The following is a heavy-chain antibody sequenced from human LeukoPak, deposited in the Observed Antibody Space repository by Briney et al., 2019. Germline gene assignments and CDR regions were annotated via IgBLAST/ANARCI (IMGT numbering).Heavy chain of an antibody. CDR2: ISGSGGST. CDR1: GFTFSSYA. Sequence: PGGSLRLSCAASGFTFSSYAMSWVRQAPGKGLEWVSAISGSGGSTYYADSVKGRFTISRDNSKNTLYLQMNSLRAEDTAVYYCAKVSADGQQWLVADYWGQGTLVTVSS. CDR3: AKVSADGQQWLVADY. V-gene: IGHV3-23*01. J-gene: IGHJ4*02. D-gene: IGHD6-19*01.